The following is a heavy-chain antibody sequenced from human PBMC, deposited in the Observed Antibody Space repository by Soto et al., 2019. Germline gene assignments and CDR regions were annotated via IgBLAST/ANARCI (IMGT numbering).Heavy chain of an antibody. J-gene: IGHJ4*02. D-gene: IGHD1-26*01. CDR2: IYYDGSSE. CDR1: GFPFSNYG. Sequence: QVQLVESGGGVVQPGRSLRLSCAASGFPFSNYGMHWVRQAPGKGLEWVAVIYYDGSSEYYADSVKARFTISRDNSKNTLYLQMNSLRADDTAVYYCARVAFSSGTYYPFDYWGQGTLVTVSS. CDR3: ARVAFSSGTYYPFDY. V-gene: IGHV3-33*01.